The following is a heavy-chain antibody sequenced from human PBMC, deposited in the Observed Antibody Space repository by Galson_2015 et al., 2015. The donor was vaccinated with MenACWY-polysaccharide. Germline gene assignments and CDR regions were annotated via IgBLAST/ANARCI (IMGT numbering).Heavy chain of an antibody. Sequence: ETLSLTCTFSGAPLTRTYWTWIRQSPGKGLEWIGYYYHSGSTDFNPSLEGRVAMSVDTSKNQITLQLSSVIAADTAVYYCARRLKGFGMDVWGQGTTVTVSS. CDR1: GAPLTRTY. CDR2: YYHSGST. D-gene: IGHD2-21*02. CDR3: ARRLKGFGMDV. V-gene: IGHV4-59*01. J-gene: IGHJ6*02.